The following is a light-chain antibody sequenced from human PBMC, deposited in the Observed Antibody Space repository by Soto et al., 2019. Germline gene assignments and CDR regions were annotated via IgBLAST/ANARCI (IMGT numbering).Light chain of an antibody. J-gene: IGKJ4*01. CDR2: GAS. CDR3: QRYGSSALT. V-gene: IGKV3-20*01. Sequence: EIVLTQSPGTLSLSPGERATLSCRASQSVTSSYLAWYQQKPGQAPRLLIYGASSRATGIPDRFSGSGSGTDFTLTISRLEPEDFAVYYGQRYGSSALTFGEGTKGEIK. CDR1: QSVTSSY.